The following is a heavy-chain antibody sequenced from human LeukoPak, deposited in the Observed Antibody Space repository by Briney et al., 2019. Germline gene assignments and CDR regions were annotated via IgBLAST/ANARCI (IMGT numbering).Heavy chain of an antibody. D-gene: IGHD1-14*01. CDR3: AGDPNRSYFDH. J-gene: IGHJ4*02. V-gene: IGHV3-30*01. CDR2: ISSDGSNE. Sequence: GGSLRLSCAASGFAFSTYFMHWVRQAPGKGLEWLALISSDGSNENFADSVKGRFTISRDNSKNTLYLQMNSLRSEDTAIYYCAGDPNRSYFDHWGQGTLVTVSS. CDR1: GFAFSTYF.